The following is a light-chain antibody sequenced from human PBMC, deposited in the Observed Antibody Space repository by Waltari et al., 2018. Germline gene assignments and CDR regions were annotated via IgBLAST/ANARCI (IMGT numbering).Light chain of an antibody. CDR3: AVWDDSLNGVV. J-gene: IGLJ2*01. Sequence: QSVLTQPPSASATPGQRVTIPCSGSRSNIGSNTVTWYPQLPGTAPKPLIYTNNQRPSGVPDRFSGSKSGTSASLAISGLQSEDEADYYCAVWDDSLNGVVFGGGTKLTVL. V-gene: IGLV1-44*01. CDR2: TNN. CDR1: RSNIGSNT.